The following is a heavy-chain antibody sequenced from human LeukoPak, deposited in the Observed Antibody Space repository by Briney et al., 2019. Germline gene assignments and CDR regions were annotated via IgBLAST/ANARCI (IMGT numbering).Heavy chain of an antibody. V-gene: IGHV4-59*12. CDR1: GGSISSYY. CDR2: IYYSGST. CDR3: ARDSFYGMDV. Sequence: SETLSLTCTVSGGSISSYYWSWIRQPPGKGLEWIGYIYYSGSTYYNPSLKSRVTISVDTSKNQFSLKLSSVTAADTAVYYCARDSFYGMDVWGQGTTVTVSS. J-gene: IGHJ6*02.